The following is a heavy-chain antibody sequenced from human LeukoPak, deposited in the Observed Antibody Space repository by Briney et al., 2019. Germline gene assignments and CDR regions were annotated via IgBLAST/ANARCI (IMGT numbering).Heavy chain of an antibody. CDR2: ISTYNGNT. D-gene: IGHD3-22*01. Sequence: ASVKVSCKASGYTFYSSGISWVRQAPGQGLEWMGWISTYNGNTNYAQKLQGRVSMTTDTSTSTAYMELRSLRSDDTAVYYCARDQHYYDSSGYYRLFDYWGQGTLVTVSS. V-gene: IGHV1-18*01. CDR1: GYTFYSSG. CDR3: ARDQHYYDSSGYYRLFDY. J-gene: IGHJ4*02.